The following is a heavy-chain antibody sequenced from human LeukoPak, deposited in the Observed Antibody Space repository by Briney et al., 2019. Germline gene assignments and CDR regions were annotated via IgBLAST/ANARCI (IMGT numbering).Heavy chain of an antibody. V-gene: IGHV3-48*01. CDR2: ITGTSTTF. D-gene: IGHD2-15*01. CDR3: ASWLSGDDRLSAF. CDR1: GFSLKSYA. Sequence: PGESLTLSCEVSGFSLKSYAMTWLRQVPGKGLEWIAYITGTSTTFYYPSSVKGRFTITKDNTRNSLYLQMNILTVEDTAVYYCASWLSGDDRLSAFWGHGTRVTVS. J-gene: IGHJ4*01.